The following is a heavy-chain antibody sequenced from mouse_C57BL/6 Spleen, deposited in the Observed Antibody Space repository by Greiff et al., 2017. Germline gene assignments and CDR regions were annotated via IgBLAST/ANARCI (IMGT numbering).Heavy chain of an antibody. D-gene: IGHD1-1*01. Sequence: VQLQQSGAELVRPGSSVKLSCKASGYTFTSYWMHWVKQRPIQGLEWIGNIAHSDSETHYNQKFKDKATLTVDKSSSTAYMQLSSLTSGDSAVYYCANFFGSSPFAYWGQGTLVTVSA. J-gene: IGHJ3*01. CDR2: IAHSDSET. CDR3: ANFFGSSPFAY. V-gene: IGHV1-52*01. CDR1: GYTFTSYW.